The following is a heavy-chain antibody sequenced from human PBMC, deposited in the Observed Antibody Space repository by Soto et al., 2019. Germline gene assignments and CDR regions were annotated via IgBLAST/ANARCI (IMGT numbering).Heavy chain of an antibody. D-gene: IGHD6-19*01. CDR3: ARMAGSGWFFDY. J-gene: IGHJ4*02. CDR2: INHSGST. Sequence: QVQLQQWGAGLLKTSETLSLTCAVYGGSFSGYYWSWIRQPPGKGLEWIGEINHSGSTNYNPSLKSRVTISVDTSKNQFSLKLSSVTAADTAVYYCARMAGSGWFFDYWGQGTLVTVSS. CDR1: GGSFSGYY. V-gene: IGHV4-34*01.